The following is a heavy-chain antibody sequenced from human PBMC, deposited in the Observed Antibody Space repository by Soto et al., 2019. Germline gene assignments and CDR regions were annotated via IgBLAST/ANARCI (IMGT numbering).Heavy chain of an antibody. D-gene: IGHD1-26*01. CDR3: ARETAVGLSDLVTGSRVDYHYMAL. CDR2: MDPKNGDT. V-gene: IGHV1-8*01. CDR1: GNFFLAYN. J-gene: IGHJ6*03. Sequence: QVRLVQSGAEVMKPGASMRVSCKASGNFFLAYNFNWVRQSPGQGLNWMGWMDPKNGDTDYSKRFQGRVSMTRNLSISTAYLELGRLRPYDTAVYYCARETAVGLSDLVTGSRVDYHYMALWGQGTTVIVSS.